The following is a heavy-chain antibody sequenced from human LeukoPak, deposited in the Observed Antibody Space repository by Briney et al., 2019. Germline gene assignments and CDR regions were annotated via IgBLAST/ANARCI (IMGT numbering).Heavy chain of an antibody. CDR2: IVVGSGNT. CDR1: GFTFTSSA. Sequence: ASVTVSCKASGFTFTSSAMQWVRQARGQRLEWIGWIVVGSGNTNYAQKFQERVTITRDMSTSTAYMELSSLRSEDTAVYYCAAGPYGSGSPGYYYYGMDVWGQGTTVTVSS. V-gene: IGHV1-58*02. J-gene: IGHJ6*02. D-gene: IGHD3-10*01. CDR3: AAGPYGSGSPGYYYYGMDV.